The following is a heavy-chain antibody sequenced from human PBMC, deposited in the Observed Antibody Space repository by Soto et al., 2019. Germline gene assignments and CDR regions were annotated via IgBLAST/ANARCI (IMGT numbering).Heavy chain of an antibody. CDR2: IYWDDDK. J-gene: IGHJ6*03. D-gene: IGHD2-15*01. CDR3: ARGGEDIVVVVASHPRESYYIDV. CDR1: GLSLSTSGVG. Sequence: QITLKESGPALVNPTQTLTLTCTFSGLSLSTSGVGVGWIRQPPGKALKCLALIYWDDDKRYGPSLKSRLTITKEPTKHHVVLTITNKEPVDTATYDSARGGEDIVVVVASHPRESYYIDVWGKGARVTVTS. V-gene: IGHV2-5*05.